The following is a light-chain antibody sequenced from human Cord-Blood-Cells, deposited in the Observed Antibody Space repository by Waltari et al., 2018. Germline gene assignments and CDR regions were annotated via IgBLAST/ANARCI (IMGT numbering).Light chain of an antibody. CDR1: RSDVGGYNY. Sequence: QSALTQPASVSGSPGPSITLSCTGTRSDVGGYNYVSWSQQHPGKAPKLMIYDDSKRPSGVSNRFSGSKAGNTASLTISGLQAEDEADYYCSSYTSSSTWVFGGGTKLTVL. CDR2: DDS. V-gene: IGLV2-14*01. J-gene: IGLJ3*02. CDR3: SSYTSSSTWV.